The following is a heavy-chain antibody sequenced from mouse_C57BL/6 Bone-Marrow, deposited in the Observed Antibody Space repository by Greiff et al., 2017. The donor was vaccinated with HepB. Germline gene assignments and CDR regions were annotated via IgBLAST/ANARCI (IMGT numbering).Heavy chain of an antibody. D-gene: IGHD2-3*01. J-gene: IGHJ3*01. CDR3: ARWGDGYYVWFAY. CDR2: IYPRSGNT. V-gene: IGHV1-81*01. Sequence: VQLQQSGAELARPGASVKLSCKASGYTFTSYGISWVKQRTGQGLEWIGEIYPRSGNTYYNEKFKGKATLTADKSSSTAYMELRSLTSEDSAVYFCARWGDGYYVWFAYWGQGTLVTVSA. CDR1: GYTFTSYG.